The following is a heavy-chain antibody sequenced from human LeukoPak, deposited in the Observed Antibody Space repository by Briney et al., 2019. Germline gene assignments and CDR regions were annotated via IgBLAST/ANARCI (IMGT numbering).Heavy chain of an antibody. J-gene: IGHJ4*02. CDR2: VDTGGGGT. CDR1: GFTFIRYY. D-gene: IGHD2-2*02. CDR3: ARDKYCSSTSCYRVFDY. V-gene: IGHV3-74*01. Sequence: GGSLRLSCTASGFTFIRYYIHWVRQAPGKGLVWVSRVDTGGGGTIYADSVKGRFTISRDNAKNSLYLQMNSLRAEDTAVYYCARDKYCSSTSCYRVFDYWGQGTLVTVSS.